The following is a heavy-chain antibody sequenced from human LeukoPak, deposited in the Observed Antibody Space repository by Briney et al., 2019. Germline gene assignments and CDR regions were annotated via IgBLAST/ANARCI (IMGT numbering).Heavy chain of an antibody. Sequence: ASVKVSCKASGYTFTSYGISWVRQAPGQGLEWMGWISAYNGNTNYAQKLQGRVTMTTDTSTSTAYMELRSLRSDDTAVYYCVRARGVVVITESDYWGQGTLVTVSS. D-gene: IGHD3-22*01. V-gene: IGHV1-18*01. CDR1: GYTFTSYG. CDR2: ISAYNGNT. CDR3: VRARGVVVITESDY. J-gene: IGHJ4*02.